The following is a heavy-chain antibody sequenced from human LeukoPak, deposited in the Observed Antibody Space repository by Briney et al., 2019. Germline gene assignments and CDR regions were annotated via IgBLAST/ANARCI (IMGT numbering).Heavy chain of an antibody. J-gene: IGHJ6*04. CDR2: INPTTGGT. CDR1: GYTFTGYN. V-gene: IGHV1-2*04. D-gene: IGHD6-19*01. Sequence: ASVKVSCKASGYTFTGYNMHWVRQGPGQGLEWMGWINPTTGGTNYAQKFHGWVTMTRDTSISTAYMELSRLRSDDTAVYYCAVNSGYSSGNLNYYGMDVWGKGTTVTVSS. CDR3: AVNSGYSSGNLNYYGMDV.